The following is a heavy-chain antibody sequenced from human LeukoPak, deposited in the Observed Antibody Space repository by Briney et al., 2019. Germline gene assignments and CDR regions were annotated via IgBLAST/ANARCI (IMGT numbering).Heavy chain of an antibody. Sequence: GGSLRLSCAASGFTVSSNYMSWVRQAPGKGLEWVSVIYSGGSTYYADSVKGRFTISRDNSKNTLYLQMNSLRAEDTAVYYCARGLLDYYYGMDVWGQGTTVTVSS. D-gene: IGHD2-21*02. CDR2: IYSGGST. CDR3: ARGLLDYYYGMDV. V-gene: IGHV3-66*01. J-gene: IGHJ6*02. CDR1: GFTVSSNY.